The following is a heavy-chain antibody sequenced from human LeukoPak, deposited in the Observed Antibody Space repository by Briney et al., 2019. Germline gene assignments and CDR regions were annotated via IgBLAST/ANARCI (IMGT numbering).Heavy chain of an antibody. Sequence: SETLSLTCTVSGASITTYNWAWIRQPPGKGLEWIGYIYYSGSTKYNPSLKSRVTISVHTSKKQFSLKVSSVTAADTALYYCARVVAAAAWLDPWGQGILVTVSP. J-gene: IGHJ5*02. D-gene: IGHD6-13*01. CDR2: IYYSGST. CDR3: ARVVAAAAWLDP. V-gene: IGHV4-59*01. CDR1: GASITTYN.